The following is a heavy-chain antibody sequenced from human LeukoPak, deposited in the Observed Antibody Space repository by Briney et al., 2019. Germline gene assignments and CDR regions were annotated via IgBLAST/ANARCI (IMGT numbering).Heavy chain of an antibody. Sequence: GGSLRLSCAASGFTFSSYSMNWVRQAPGKGLEWVSSISSSSSYIYYADSVKGRFTISRDNAKNSLYLQMNSLRAEDTAVYYCAGLAARSFLYYYYMDVWGKGTTVTVSS. V-gene: IGHV3-21*01. D-gene: IGHD6-6*01. J-gene: IGHJ6*03. CDR3: AGLAARSFLYYYYMDV. CDR1: GFTFSSYS. CDR2: ISSSSSYI.